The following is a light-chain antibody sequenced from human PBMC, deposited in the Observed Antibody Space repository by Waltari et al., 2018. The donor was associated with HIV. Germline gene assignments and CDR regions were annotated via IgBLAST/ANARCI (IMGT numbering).Light chain of an antibody. V-gene: IGLV2-14*01. Sequence: QSALTQPASVLGPSGQSTTIPCTGTSSDVSGYHYVHWYQQHPGKTPKLMIYHVSNRPSGVSYRFSGSKSDNTASLTISGLQAEDEADYYCSSYTTSSTWVFGGGTKLTVL. J-gene: IGLJ3*02. CDR3: SSYTTSSTWV. CDR1: SSDVSGYHY. CDR2: HVS.